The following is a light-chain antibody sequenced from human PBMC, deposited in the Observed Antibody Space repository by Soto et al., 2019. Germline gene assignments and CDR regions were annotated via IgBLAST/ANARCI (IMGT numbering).Light chain of an antibody. CDR3: QQYGSSPPYT. Sequence: VLTQCPGTLSLSPGERATLSCRASQSVSNNYFAWYQQKPGQAPRLLIFGSSDRATGIPDRFSGSGSGTDFTLTISRLEPEDFAVYYCQQYGSSPPYTFGQGTKLEIK. V-gene: IGKV3-20*01. J-gene: IGKJ2*01. CDR2: GSS. CDR1: QSVSNNY.